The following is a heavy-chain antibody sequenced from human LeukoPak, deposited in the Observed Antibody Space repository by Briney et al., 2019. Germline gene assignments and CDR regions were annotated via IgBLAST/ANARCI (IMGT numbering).Heavy chain of an antibody. J-gene: IGHJ4*02. D-gene: IGHD2/OR15-2a*01. Sequence: SETLSLTCAVYGGSFSSTQYHWGWVRQPPGKGLEWIGTIYYTGTTYYNPALESRVTVSVDTSRNQFSLILNSVTAVDTAVYYCARVANIVLDYWGQGALVTVSS. V-gene: IGHV4-39*07. CDR2: IYYTGTT. CDR3: ARVANIVLDY. CDR1: GGSFSSTQYH.